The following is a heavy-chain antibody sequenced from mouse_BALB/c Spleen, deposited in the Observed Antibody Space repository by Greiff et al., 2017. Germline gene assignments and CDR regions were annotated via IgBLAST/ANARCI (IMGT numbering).Heavy chain of an antibody. CDR3: ARHGNYVGYAMEY. CDR1: GFTFSSYT. D-gene: IGHD2-1*01. J-gene: IGHJ4*01. CDR2: ISNGGGST. V-gene: IGHV5-12-2*01. Sequence: EVKLMESGGGLVQPGGSLKLSCAASGFTFSSYTMSWVRQTPEKRLEWVAYISNGGGSTYYPDTVKGRFTISRDTAKNTLYLQMSSLKSEDTAMYYCARHGNYVGYAMEYWGQGTSVTVSS.